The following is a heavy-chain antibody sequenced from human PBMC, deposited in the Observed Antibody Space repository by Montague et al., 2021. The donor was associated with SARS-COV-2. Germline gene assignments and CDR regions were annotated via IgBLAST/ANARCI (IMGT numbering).Heavy chain of an antibody. D-gene: IGHD2-21*02. V-gene: IGHV6-1*01. CDR1: GDSVSSNIAT. Sequence: CAISGDSVSSNIATWNWIRQSPSRGLECLGRTYYRSKWYNYYAVSVKSRVIINPDTSSNRISLQLNSVTPEDTAVYYCARAYCGGDCYFHWYFDLWGRGTLVTVSS. J-gene: IGHJ2*01. CDR3: ARAYCGGDCYFHWYFDL. CDR2: TYYRSKWYN.